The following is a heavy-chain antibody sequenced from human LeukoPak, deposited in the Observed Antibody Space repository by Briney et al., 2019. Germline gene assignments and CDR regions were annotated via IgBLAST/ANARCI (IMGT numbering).Heavy chain of an antibody. CDR2: ISFSSSYI. CDR3: ARETSGYYYKAYFNN. Sequence: GGSLRLSCAVSGFTFSSYSMNWVRQAPGKGLEWVSSISFSSSYIYYADSVKGRFTISRDNAKNSLYLQMNGLRAEDTAVCYCARETSGYYYKAYFNNWGQGTLVTVSS. J-gene: IGHJ4*02. CDR1: GFTFSSYS. V-gene: IGHV3-21*01. D-gene: IGHD3-22*01.